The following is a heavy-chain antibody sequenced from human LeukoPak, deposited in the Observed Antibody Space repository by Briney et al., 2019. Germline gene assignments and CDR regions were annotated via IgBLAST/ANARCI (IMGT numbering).Heavy chain of an antibody. CDR1: GGSFSGYY. D-gene: IGHD5-24*01. CDR2: INHSGST. CDR3: ARRGRWLQLLFDY. Sequence: PSETLSLTCAVYGGSFSGYYWSWIRQPPGKGLEWIGEINHSGSTNYNPSLKSRVTISVDTSKNQFSLKLSSVTAADTAVYYCARRGRWLQLLFDYWGQGTLVTVSS. J-gene: IGHJ4*02. V-gene: IGHV4-34*01.